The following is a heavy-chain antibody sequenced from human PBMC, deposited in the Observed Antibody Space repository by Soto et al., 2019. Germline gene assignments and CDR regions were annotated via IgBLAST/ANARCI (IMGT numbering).Heavy chain of an antibody. J-gene: IGHJ5*02. CDR1: GGTFSSYA. V-gene: IGHV1-69*13. CDR3: ATRYHYDILTGYENWFDP. CDR2: IIPIFGTA. Sequence: SVKVSCKASGGTFSSYAISWVRQAPGQGLEWMGGIIPIFGTANYAQKFQGRVTITADESTSTAYMELSSLRSEDTAVYYCATRYHYDILTGYENWFDPWGQGTLVTVSS. D-gene: IGHD3-9*01.